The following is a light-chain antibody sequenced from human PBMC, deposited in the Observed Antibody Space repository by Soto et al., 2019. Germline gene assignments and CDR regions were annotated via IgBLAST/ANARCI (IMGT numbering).Light chain of an antibody. Sequence: DIVMTQSPLSLPVTPGEPASISCRSSQSLLHSNGYNYLDWYLQKPGQSPQLLIYLGSNRASGVPYRFSGSGSGADFTLKISRVEAEDVGVYYCMQALRTPFTFGPGTKVDIK. CDR1: QSLLHSNGYNY. CDR2: LGS. J-gene: IGKJ3*01. CDR3: MQALRTPFT. V-gene: IGKV2-28*01.